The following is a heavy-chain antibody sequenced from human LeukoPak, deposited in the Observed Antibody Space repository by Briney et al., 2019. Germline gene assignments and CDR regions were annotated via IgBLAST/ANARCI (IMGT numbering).Heavy chain of an antibody. CDR2: IYYSGST. CDR3: ARSRDIVVVPAAIGLNWFDP. V-gene: IGHV4-39*01. CDR1: GGSISSSSYY. D-gene: IGHD2-2*02. J-gene: IGHJ5*02. Sequence: SETLSLTCTVSGGSISSSSYYWGWIRQPPGKGLEWIGSIYYSGSTFYNPSLKSRVTMSVDTSKNQFSLKLSSVTAADTAVYYCARSRDIVVVPAAIGLNWFDPWGQGTLVTVSA.